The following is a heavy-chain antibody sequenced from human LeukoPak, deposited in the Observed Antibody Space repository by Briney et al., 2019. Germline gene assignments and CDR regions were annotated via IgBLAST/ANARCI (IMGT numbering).Heavy chain of an antibody. CDR2: IYYSGST. V-gene: IGHV4-61*01. D-gene: IGHD3-22*01. CDR3: AGSFYDSSGYTRYYYYYYMDV. J-gene: IGHJ6*03. Sequence: PSETLSLTCTVSGYSISSGYYWGWIRPPPGKGLEWIGYIYYSGSTNYNPSLKSRVTISVDTSKNQFSLKLSSVTAADTAVYYCAGSFYDSSGYTRYYYYYYMDVWGKGTTVTVSS. CDR1: GYSISSGYY.